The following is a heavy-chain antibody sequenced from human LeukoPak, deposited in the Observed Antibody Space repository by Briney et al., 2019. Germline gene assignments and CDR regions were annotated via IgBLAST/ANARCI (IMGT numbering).Heavy chain of an antibody. J-gene: IGHJ6*04. CDR2: INHSGST. CDR3: ARLWFGELFLMDV. V-gene: IGHV4-34*01. D-gene: IGHD3-10*01. Sequence: SETLSLTCAVYGGSFSGYYWSWIRQPPGKGLEWIGEINHSGSTNYNPSLKSRVTISVDTSKNQFSLKLSSVTAADTAVYYCARLWFGELFLMDVWGKGTTVTISS. CDR1: GGSFSGYY.